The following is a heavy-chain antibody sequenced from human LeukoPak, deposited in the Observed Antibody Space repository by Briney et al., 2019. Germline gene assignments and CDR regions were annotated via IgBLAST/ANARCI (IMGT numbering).Heavy chain of an antibody. J-gene: IGHJ4*02. CDR2: ISGSGGNT. Sequence: PGGSLRLSCAASGFTFSNYAMNWVRQAPGKGLEWVSAISGSGGNTHYADSVKGRFTISRDNSENTLFLQMNSLRAEDTAVYYCAKDEIGAVAGLLDYWGQGILVTVSS. CDR3: AKDEIGAVAGLLDY. D-gene: IGHD6-19*01. V-gene: IGHV3-23*01. CDR1: GFTFSNYA.